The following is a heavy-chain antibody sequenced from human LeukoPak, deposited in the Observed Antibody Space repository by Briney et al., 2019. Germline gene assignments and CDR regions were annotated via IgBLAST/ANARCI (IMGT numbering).Heavy chain of an antibody. Sequence: SETLSLTCTVSGGSISSYYWSWIRQPPGKGLEWIGYIYYSGSTNYNPSLKSRVTISVDTSKNQFSLKLSSVTAADTAVYYCARSPRYYDYVWGSYRHYRDAFDIWGQGTMVTVSS. D-gene: IGHD3-16*02. CDR2: IYYSGST. CDR3: ARSPRYYDYVWGSYRHYRDAFDI. J-gene: IGHJ3*02. V-gene: IGHV4-59*08. CDR1: GGSISSYY.